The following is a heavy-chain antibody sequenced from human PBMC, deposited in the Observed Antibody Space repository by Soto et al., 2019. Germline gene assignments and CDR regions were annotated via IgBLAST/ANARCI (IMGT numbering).Heavy chain of an antibody. J-gene: IGHJ4*02. V-gene: IGHV3-23*01. D-gene: IGHD2-2*02. Sequence: EFQLLESGGGLVQPGGSLRLSCAASGFSFSSFAMSWARQPPGKGLEWISTISDGGHSPFYADSVKGRFIISTDNSKNTVYLQMHNLRAEDTAIYYCTKGGLGRGDSIPDYWGQGTLVTVS. CDR1: GFSFSSFA. CDR2: ISDGGHSP. CDR3: TKGGLGRGDSIPDY.